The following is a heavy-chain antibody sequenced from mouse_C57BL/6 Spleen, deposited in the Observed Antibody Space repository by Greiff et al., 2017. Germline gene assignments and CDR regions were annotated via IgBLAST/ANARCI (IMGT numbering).Heavy chain of an antibody. CDR1: GYSITSGYY. CDR2: ISYDGSN. Sequence: DVKLQESGPGLVKPSQSLSLTCSVTGYSITSGYYWNWIRQFPGNKLEWMGYISYDGSNNYNPSLKNRISITRDTSKNQFFLKLNSVTTEDTATYYCARGVQKSLSIYCDYGDYFDYWGQGTTLTVSS. D-gene: IGHD2-4*01. V-gene: IGHV3-6*01. J-gene: IGHJ2*01. CDR3: ARGVQKSLSIYCDYGDYFDY.